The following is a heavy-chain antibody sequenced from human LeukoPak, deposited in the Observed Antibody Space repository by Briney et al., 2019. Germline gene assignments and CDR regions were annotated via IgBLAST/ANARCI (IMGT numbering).Heavy chain of an antibody. CDR2: TYIDGNT. J-gene: IGHJ6*02. Sequence: GGSLRLSCADSGITVISTYISWVRQAPGKGLEWVSVTYIDGNTYYAGSVEGRFTISRGNSKNTLFLQMNSLRAEDTAVYYCSRRFRSGWPGYFYYAMDVWGQGTTVAVSS. D-gene: IGHD6-19*01. CDR3: SRRFRSGWPGYFYYAMDV. CDR1: GITVISTY. V-gene: IGHV3-66*04.